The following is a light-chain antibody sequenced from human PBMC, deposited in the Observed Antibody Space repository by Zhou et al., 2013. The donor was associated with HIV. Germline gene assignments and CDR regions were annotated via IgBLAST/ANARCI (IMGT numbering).Light chain of an antibody. CDR1: QSVSSSY. CDR2: GAS. V-gene: IGKV3-20*01. CDR3: QQYGSSPMCS. J-gene: IGKJ2*04. Sequence: EIVMTQSPATLSVSPGERATLSCRASQSVSSSYLAWYQQKPGQAPRLLIYGASSRATGIPDRFSGSGSGTDFTLTISRLEPEDFAVYYCQQYGSSPMCSFGQGTKLEIK.